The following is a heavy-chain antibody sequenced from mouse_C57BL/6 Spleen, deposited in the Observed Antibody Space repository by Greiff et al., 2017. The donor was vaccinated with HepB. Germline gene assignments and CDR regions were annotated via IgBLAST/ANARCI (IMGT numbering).Heavy chain of an antibody. CDR1: GYTFTDYN. CDR2: INPNNGGT. D-gene: IGHD1-2*01. Sequence: EVQLQQSGPELVKPGASVKMSCKASGYTFTDYNMHWVKQSHGKSLEWIGYINPNNGGTSYNQKFKGKATLTVNKSSSTAYMGLRSLTSEDSAVYYCARRDYGPAPFDYWGQGTTLTVSS. CDR3: ARRDYGPAPFDY. V-gene: IGHV1-22*01. J-gene: IGHJ2*01.